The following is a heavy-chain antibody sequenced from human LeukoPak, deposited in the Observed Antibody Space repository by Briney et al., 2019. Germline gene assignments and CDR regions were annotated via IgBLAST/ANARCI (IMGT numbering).Heavy chain of an antibody. V-gene: IGHV3-23*01. D-gene: IGHD6-13*01. CDR3: AKTVAAAGDIDY. CDR1: GFTFSSYA. Sequence: GGSLRLSCAASGFTFSSYAMSWVRQAPGKGLEWVSAISGSGGSTYNADSVKGRFTISRDNSKNTLYLQMNSLRAEDTAVYYCAKTVAAAGDIDYWGQGTLVTVSS. CDR2: ISGSGGST. J-gene: IGHJ4*02.